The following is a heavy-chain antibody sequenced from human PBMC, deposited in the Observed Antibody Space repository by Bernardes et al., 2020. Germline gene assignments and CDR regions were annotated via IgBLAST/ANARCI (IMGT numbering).Heavy chain of an antibody. V-gene: IGHV3-48*01. D-gene: IGHD3-3*01. CDR2: ISSSSSTV. Sequence: GGSLRLSCAASGFTFSSYNMNWVRQAPGKGLEWISYISSSSSTVYYSDSVRGRFTISRDNAENSLYLQINSLRAEDAAVYYCARDSDNDLYSYYFMDVWGKGTTVTVSS. J-gene: IGHJ6*03. CDR3: ARDSDNDLYSYYFMDV. CDR1: GFTFSSYN.